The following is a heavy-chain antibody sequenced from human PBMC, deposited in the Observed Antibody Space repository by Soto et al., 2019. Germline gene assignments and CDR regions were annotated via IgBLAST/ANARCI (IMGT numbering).Heavy chain of an antibody. CDR2: IYYSGST. CDR3: ARARSRGYSYGHFDY. CDR1: GGSISSGDDY. V-gene: IGHV4-30-4*01. D-gene: IGHD5-18*01. Sequence: SETLSLTCTVSGGSISSGDDYWSWIRQPPGKGLEWIGYIYYSGSTYYNPSLKSRVTISVDTSKNQFSLKLSSVTAADTAVYYCARARSRGYSYGHFDYWGQGTLVTVSS. J-gene: IGHJ4*02.